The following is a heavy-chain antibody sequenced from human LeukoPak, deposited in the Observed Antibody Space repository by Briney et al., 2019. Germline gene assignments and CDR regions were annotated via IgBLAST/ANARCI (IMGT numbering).Heavy chain of an antibody. J-gene: IGHJ3*02. CDR2: IIPIFGTT. V-gene: IGHV1-69*06. CDR1: GGTFINYA. Sequence: ASVTVSCTASGGTFINYAISWVRQAPGQGLEWMGGIIPIFGTTNYAQKFQGRVTITADKSTNTAYMELRSLKADDTAVYYCDTVSCGGNCYSLIGAFYICGQGTVFTVSS. D-gene: IGHD2-15*01. CDR3: DTVSCGGNCYSLIGAFYI.